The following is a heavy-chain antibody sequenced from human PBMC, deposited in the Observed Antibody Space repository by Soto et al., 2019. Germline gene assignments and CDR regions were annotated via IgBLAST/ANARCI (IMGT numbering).Heavy chain of an antibody. V-gene: IGHV1-18*01. D-gene: IGHD6-19*01. Sequence: QVQLVQSGAEVKKPGASVKVSCKTSGYNFTTYGVSWVRQAPGQVIEWMGWISGHNGHANYAQTFQGRVTMTTDTSTTTAYMELRSLRSDDTAVYYCARYQPYSTGYYYFDQWGQGTLAIVTS. CDR3: ARYQPYSTGYYYFDQ. CDR2: ISGHNGHA. CDR1: GYNFTTYG. J-gene: IGHJ4*02.